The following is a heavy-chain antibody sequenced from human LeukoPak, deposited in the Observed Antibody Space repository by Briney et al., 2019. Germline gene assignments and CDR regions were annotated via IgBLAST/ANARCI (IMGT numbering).Heavy chain of an antibody. CDR2: IYHSGST. Sequence: SETLSLTCTVSGGSISSSSYYWDWIRQPPGKGLEWIGSIYHSGSTYYNPSLQSRVTMSVDTSKNQFSLKLSSVTAADTAVYYCARDEMEHHGSYYDFWGQGILVSVSS. CDR3: ARDEMEHHGSYYDF. V-gene: IGHV4-39*07. J-gene: IGHJ4*02. CDR1: GGSISSSSYY. D-gene: IGHD1/OR15-1a*01.